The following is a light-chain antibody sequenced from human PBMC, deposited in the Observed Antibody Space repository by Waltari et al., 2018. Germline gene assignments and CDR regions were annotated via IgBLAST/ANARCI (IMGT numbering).Light chain of an antibody. V-gene: IGKV3-15*01. J-gene: IGKJ2*01. CDR2: DAS. CDR3: QQYSDWPPYN. CDR1: QSIGCS. Sequence: EIMMTQSPATLAVSPGDRATLSCRASQSIGCSLAWYQQKPGQVPRLLIYDASTRATGISDRFSGTGSGTEFTLTINSLQSEDFAVYYCQQYSDWPPYNFGRGTKVEIK.